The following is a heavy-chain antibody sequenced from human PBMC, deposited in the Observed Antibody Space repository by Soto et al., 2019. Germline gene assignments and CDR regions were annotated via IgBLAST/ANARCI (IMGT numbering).Heavy chain of an antibody. J-gene: IGHJ4*02. CDR1: GGSMSEYF. V-gene: IGHV4-59*01. CDR2: IYYLGST. D-gene: IGHD3-10*01. CDR3: ARDGYDGSGSPYPAY. Sequence: SETLSLTCSVSGGSMSEYFWSWIRQSPGKGLEWIGYIYYLGSTDYNPSLKSRVTISVDTSKRQSSLRLTSVTAADTAVYYCARDGYDGSGSPYPAYWGPGTQVTVSS.